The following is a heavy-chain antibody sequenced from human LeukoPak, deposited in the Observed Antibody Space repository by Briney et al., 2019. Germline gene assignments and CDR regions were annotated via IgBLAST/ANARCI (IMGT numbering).Heavy chain of an antibody. V-gene: IGHV1-2*02. CDR1: GYTFTGYY. CDR2: INPNSGGT. Sequence: ASVKVSCKASGYTFTGYYMHWVRQAPGQGLEWMGWINPNSGGTNYAQKFQGRVTMTRDTSISTAYMELSRLRSDDTAVYYCAREEVGAHRGFDYWSQGTLVTVSS. CDR3: AREEVGAHRGFDY. J-gene: IGHJ4*02. D-gene: IGHD1-26*01.